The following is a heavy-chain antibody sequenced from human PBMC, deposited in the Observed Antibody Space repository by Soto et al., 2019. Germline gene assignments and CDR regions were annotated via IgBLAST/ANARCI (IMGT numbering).Heavy chain of an antibody. CDR2: IYHSGST. CDR1: GGSISSGGYS. D-gene: IGHD2-2*02. V-gene: IGHV4-30-2*01. J-gene: IGHJ5*02. Sequence: SETLSLTCAVSGGSISSGGYSWSWIRQPPGRGLEWIGYIYHSGSTYYNPSLKSRVTISVDRSKNQFSLKLSSVTAADTAVYYCARGGGYCSSTSCYRSWFDPWGQGTLVTVSS. CDR3: ARGGGYCSSTSCYRSWFDP.